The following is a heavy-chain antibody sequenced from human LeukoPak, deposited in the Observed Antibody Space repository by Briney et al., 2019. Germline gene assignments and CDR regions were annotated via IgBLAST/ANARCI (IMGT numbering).Heavy chain of an antibody. CDR1: GFTFNSFT. J-gene: IGHJ4*02. D-gene: IGHD1-26*01. Sequence: GGSLRLSCAASGFTFNSFTMRWVRQAPGKGLEWVSSISGSTGNTYYADSVKGRFTISRDNSKNTLYLQMNSLRAEDTAVYYCARGIVGATRGIDFWGQGTLVTVSS. CDR2: ISGSTGNT. CDR3: ARGIVGATRGIDF. V-gene: IGHV3-23*01.